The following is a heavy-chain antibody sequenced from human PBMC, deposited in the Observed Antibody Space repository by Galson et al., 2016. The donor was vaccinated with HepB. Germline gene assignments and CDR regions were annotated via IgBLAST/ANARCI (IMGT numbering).Heavy chain of an antibody. V-gene: IGHV4-31*03. CDR3: ARQVYDSTGYYYP. CDR1: GGSITSGAYY. J-gene: IGHJ5*02. CDR2: IYSNGNT. Sequence: TLSLTCTVSGGSITSGAYYWTWIRQHPGKGLEWIGLIYSNGNTHYNASLQRRLTISVDTSQNQFSLKLSSVTAADTAVYYCARQVYDSTGYYYPWGQGTLVTVSS. D-gene: IGHD3-22*01.